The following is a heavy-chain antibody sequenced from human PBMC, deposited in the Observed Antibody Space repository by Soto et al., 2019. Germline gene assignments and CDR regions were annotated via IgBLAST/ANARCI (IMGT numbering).Heavy chain of an antibody. J-gene: IGHJ5*02. V-gene: IGHV3-30*03. D-gene: IGHD2-15*01. CDR1: GFTFSSYG. Sequence: QVQLVESGGGVVQPGRSLRLSCAASGFTFSSYGMHWVRQAPGKGLEWVAVISYDGSNKYYADSVKGRFTISRDNSKNTXYXXMNSLRAEDTAVYYCAQLGYCSGGSCYKENNWFDPWGQGTLVTVSS. CDR3: AQLGYCSGGSCYKENNWFDP. CDR2: ISYDGSNK.